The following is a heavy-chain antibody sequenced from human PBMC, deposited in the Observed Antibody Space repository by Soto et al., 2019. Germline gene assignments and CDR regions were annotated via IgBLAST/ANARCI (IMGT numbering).Heavy chain of an antibody. CDR2: IYPGDSDT. D-gene: IGHD6-13*01. CDR1: GYSFTSYW. V-gene: IGHV5-51*01. Sequence: GESLKISCKGSGYSFTSYWIGWVRQMPGKGLEWMGIIYPGDSDTRYSPSFQGQVTISADKSISTAYLQWSGLKASDPAMYYCAISEDSGSSYYYSGMDVWGQWTTVTVSS. J-gene: IGHJ6*02. CDR3: AISEDSGSSYYYSGMDV.